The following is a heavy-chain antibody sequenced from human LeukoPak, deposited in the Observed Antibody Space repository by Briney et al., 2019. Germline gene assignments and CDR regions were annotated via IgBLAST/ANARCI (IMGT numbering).Heavy chain of an antibody. CDR3: ARDAGKYSSSRPPTY. J-gene: IGHJ4*02. V-gene: IGHV4-31*03. CDR1: GGSISSGGYY. CDR2: IYYSGST. D-gene: IGHD6-13*01. Sequence: SQTLSLTCTVSGGSISSGGYYWSWIRQHPGKGLEWIGYIYYSGSTYYNPSLKSRVTISVDTSKNQFSLKLSSVTAADTAVYYCARDAGKYSSSRPPTYWGQGTLVTVSS.